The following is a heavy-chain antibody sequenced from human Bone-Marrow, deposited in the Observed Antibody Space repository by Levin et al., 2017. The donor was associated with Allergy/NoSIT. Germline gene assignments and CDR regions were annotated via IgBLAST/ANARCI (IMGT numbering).Heavy chain of an antibody. CDR3: ARGPYSSGWPPRTHSMDV. CDR1: GFTFSNYN. CDR2: ITSSSVYI. Sequence: PGGSLRLSCEASGFTFSNYNMNWIRQAPGKGLEWVSHITSSSVYIYYADSLKGRFTISRDNAKNSLYLQMNSLRAEDSAVYYCARGPYSSGWPPRTHSMDVWGQGTTVTVSS. J-gene: IGHJ6*02. D-gene: IGHD6-25*01. V-gene: IGHV3-21*01.